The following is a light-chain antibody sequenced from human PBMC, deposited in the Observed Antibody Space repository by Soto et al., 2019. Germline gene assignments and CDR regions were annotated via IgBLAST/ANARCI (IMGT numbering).Light chain of an antibody. CDR1: SSNIGAGYD. Sequence: QSVLTQPPSVSGAPGQRVTISCTGSSSNIGAGYDVHWYQQLPGTAPKLLIYGNSNRPSGVPDRFSGSKSGTSASLAITGLQAEDEADYYCQSYDSSLSGYVGFGGGTQLTVL. J-gene: IGLJ2*01. CDR3: QSYDSSLSGYVG. V-gene: IGLV1-40*01. CDR2: GNS.